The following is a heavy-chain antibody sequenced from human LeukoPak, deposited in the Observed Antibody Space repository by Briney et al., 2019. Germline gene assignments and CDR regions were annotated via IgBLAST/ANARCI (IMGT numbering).Heavy chain of an antibody. V-gene: IGHV4-59*10. CDR2: IYTSGST. CDR3: ARVSNGWFDP. CDR1: GGSFSGYY. D-gene: IGHD4-11*01. Sequence: PSETLSLTCAVYGGSFSGYYWSWIRQPAGKGLEWIGRIYTSGSTNYNPSLKSRVTISVDTSKNQFSLKLSSVTAADTAVYYCARVSNGWFDPWGQGTLVTVSS. J-gene: IGHJ5*02.